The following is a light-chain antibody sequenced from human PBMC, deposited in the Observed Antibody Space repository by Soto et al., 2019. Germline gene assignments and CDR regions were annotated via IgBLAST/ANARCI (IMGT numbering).Light chain of an antibody. Sequence: DIQLTQSPSTLSASVGDRVTITCRASQSISSWLAWYQQKPGKAPKFLLYKTSNLESGVPSRFSGSGSGTEFTLTISSLQPDDVATYYCQYYNNYCWTFGQGTKVEIK. CDR1: QSISSW. CDR2: KTS. J-gene: IGKJ1*01. V-gene: IGKV1-5*03. CDR3: QYYNNYCWT.